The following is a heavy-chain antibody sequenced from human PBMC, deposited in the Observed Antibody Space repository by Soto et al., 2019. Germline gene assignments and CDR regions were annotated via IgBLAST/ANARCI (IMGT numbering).Heavy chain of an antibody. V-gene: IGHV3-74*01. CDR2: INGDGSII. CDR3: VRSLGSSSSW. CDR1: GFTFSSYW. Sequence: GGSLRLSCAASGFTFSSYWMQWVRQAPGKGLVWVSRINGDGSIINYADSVKGRFTISRDNAKNTLYLQMNSLRAEDTAVYYCVRSLGSSSSWWGQGTLVTVPQ. J-gene: IGHJ4*02. D-gene: IGHD6-6*01.